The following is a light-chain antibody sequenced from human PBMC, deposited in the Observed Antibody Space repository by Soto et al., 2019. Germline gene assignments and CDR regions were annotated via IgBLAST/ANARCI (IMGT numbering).Light chain of an antibody. CDR1: SSDVGGYNF. V-gene: IGLV2-23*01. J-gene: IGLJ1*01. CDR3: CSYAGSSTYV. Sequence: QSVLTQPPSASGSPGQSVSMSCTGTSSDVGGYNFVSWYQQHPGKAPKLMIYEGSKRPSGVSNRFSGSKSGNTASLTISGLQAEDEADYYCCSYAGSSTYVFGTGTKVTVL. CDR2: EGS.